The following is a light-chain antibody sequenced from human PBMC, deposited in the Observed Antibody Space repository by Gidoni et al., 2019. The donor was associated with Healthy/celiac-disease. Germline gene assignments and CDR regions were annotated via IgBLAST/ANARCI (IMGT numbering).Light chain of an antibody. CDR2: WAS. CDR1: QSVLYSSNNKNY. V-gene: IGKV4-1*01. CDR3: QQYYSTPQT. Sequence: DIVMTQSPDCLAVSLGERATINCKSSQSVLYSSNNKNYLAWYQQKPGQPPKLLIYWASTRESGVPDRFSGSGSGTDFTLTISSLQAEDVAVYYCQQYYSTPQTFSQGTKVEIK. J-gene: IGKJ1*01.